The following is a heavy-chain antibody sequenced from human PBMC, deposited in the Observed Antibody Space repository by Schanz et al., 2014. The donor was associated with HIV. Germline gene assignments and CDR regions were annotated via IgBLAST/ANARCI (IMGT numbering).Heavy chain of an antibody. J-gene: IGHJ6*02. D-gene: IGHD4-4*01. CDR3: ARVEGPPTFYYYYYGSDV. CDR2: ISYDRSHK. CDR1: GFIFRDYA. Sequence: VHLVESGGGLVQPGGSLRLSCAGSGFIFRDYALHWVRQAPGKGLEWVAVISYDRSHKYYADSVKGRFTISRDNSKNTLFLQMNSRRAEDTADYYFARVEGPPTFYYYYYGSDVWGQGTAVTVSS. V-gene: IGHV3-30*04.